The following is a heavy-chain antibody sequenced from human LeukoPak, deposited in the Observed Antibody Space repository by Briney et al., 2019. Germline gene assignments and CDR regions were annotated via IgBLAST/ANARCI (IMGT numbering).Heavy chain of an antibody. CDR3: ATCGGDCGGAFDV. CDR2: MNPNSGNT. D-gene: IGHD2-21*02. J-gene: IGHJ3*01. Sequence: ASVKVSCKSSGYTFTGYYMHWVRQATGQGLEWMGWMNPNSGNTGYAQKFQGRLTLTRNTSISTAYMELSSLRSEDTAVYYCATCGGDCGGAFDVWGQGTMVTVSS. CDR1: GYTFTGYY. V-gene: IGHV1-8*02.